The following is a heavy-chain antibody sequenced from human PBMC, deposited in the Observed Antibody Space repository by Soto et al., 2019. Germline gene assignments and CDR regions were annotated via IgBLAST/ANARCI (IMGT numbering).Heavy chain of an antibody. CDR1: GDTFTSYS. CDR3: ARDNKGGYSGYEDGRNDYGMDV. Sequence: VSVKVCCKASGDTFTSYSLHWVRQAPGQRLEWMGIINPSGGSTSYAQKFQGRVTMTRDTSTSTVYMELSSLRSEDTAVYYCARDNKGGYSGYEDGRNDYGMDVWGQGTTVTVSS. V-gene: IGHV1-46*01. CDR2: INPSGGST. D-gene: IGHD5-12*01. J-gene: IGHJ6*02.